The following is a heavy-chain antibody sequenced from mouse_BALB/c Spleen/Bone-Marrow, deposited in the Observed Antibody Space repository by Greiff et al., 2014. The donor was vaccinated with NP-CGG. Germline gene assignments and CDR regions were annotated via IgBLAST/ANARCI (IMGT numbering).Heavy chain of an antibody. CDR1: GFSLTGYG. J-gene: IGHJ3*01. Sequence: VQLVESGPGLVAPSQSLSITCTVSGFSLTGYGVNWVRQPPGKGLEWLGIIWDDGSIVYNSALKSRLSISKDNSKSQVFLKMNSLQTDDTARYYCARAPNWDGGAWFAYWGQGTLVTVSA. CDR3: ARAPNWDGGAWFAY. CDR2: IWDDGSI. D-gene: IGHD4-1*01. V-gene: IGHV2-6-7*01.